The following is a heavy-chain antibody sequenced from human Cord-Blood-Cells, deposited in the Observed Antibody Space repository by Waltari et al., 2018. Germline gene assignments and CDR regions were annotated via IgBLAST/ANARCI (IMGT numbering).Heavy chain of an antibody. J-gene: IGHJ5*02. CDR2: INQSGST. CDR3: ARSATNNWFDP. V-gene: IGHV4-34*01. CDR1: GGSFSGYY. Sequence: QVQLQQWGAGLLKPSETLSLTCAVYGGSFSGYYWSWIRQPPGKGLEWIGEINQSGSTNYNPSLKSRDTISVDTSKTQFSLRLSSVTAADTAVYYCARSATNNWFDPWGQGTLVTVSS. D-gene: IGHD5-12*01.